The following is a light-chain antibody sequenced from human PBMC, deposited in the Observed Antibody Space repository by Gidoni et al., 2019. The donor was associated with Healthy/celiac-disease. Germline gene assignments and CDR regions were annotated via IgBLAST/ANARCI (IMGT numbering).Light chain of an antibody. J-gene: IGKJ4*01. CDR3: QQYNSYSPLT. V-gene: IGKV1-5*01. CDR2: DAS. CDR1: KSISSW. Sequence: DIQMTQSPSTLSASVGDRVTITCRASKSISSWLAWYQQKPGKAPKLLIYDASSLESGVPSRFSGSGSGTEFTLTISSLQPDDFATYYCQQYNSYSPLTFXGXTKVXIK.